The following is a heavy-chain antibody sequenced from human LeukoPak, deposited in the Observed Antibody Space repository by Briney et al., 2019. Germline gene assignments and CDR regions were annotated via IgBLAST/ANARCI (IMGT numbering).Heavy chain of an antibody. D-gene: IGHD1-1*01. CDR1: GFTFSSYS. V-gene: IGHV3-21*01. J-gene: IGHJ4*02. Sequence: GGSLRLSCAASGFTFSSYSMNWVRQAPGKGLEWVSSISSSSSYIYYADSVKGRFTISRDNAENSLYLQMNSLRAEDTAVYYCARASPLEFDYWGQGTLVTVSS. CDR3: ARASPLEFDY. CDR2: ISSSSSYI.